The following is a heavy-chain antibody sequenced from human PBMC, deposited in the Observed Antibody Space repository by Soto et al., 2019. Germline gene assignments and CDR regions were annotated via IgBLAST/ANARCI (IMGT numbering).Heavy chain of an antibody. CDR1: GFTFSSYG. CDR3: AKGHYDILTGSFDY. CDR2: ISYDGSNK. D-gene: IGHD3-9*01. V-gene: IGHV3-30*18. Sequence: GGSLRLSCAASGFTFSSYGMHWVRQAPGKGLEWVAVISYDGSNKYYADSVKGRFTISRDNSKNTLYLQMNSLRAEDTAVYYCAKGHYDILTGSFDYWGQGTLVTVS. J-gene: IGHJ4*02.